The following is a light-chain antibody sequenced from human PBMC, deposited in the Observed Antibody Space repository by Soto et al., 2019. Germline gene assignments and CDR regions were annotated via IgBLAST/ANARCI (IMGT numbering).Light chain of an antibody. CDR2: DAS. CDR1: QSVSSH. V-gene: IGKV3-11*01. J-gene: IGKJ4*01. CDR3: QQRGTWPTT. Sequence: DIALTQSPATLSLSPGEGATLSCRASQSVSSHLAWYQQKPGQAPRLLIYDASKRATDIPARFSGSGSGTDFSLTISSLEPDDFAVYYCQQRGTWPTTFGGGTKVEI.